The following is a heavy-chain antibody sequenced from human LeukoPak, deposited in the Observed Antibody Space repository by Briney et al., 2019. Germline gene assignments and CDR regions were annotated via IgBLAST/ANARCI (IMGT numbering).Heavy chain of an antibody. V-gene: IGHV3-30*03. CDR1: GFTFSRYG. CDR3: ARDWGDGYNDY. Sequence: GGSLRLSCAASGFTFSRYGMNWVRQAPGKGLEWVAVISYDGSNKYYADSVKGRFTISRDNSKNTLYLQMNSLRAEDTAVYYCARDWGDGYNDYWGQGTLVTVSS. D-gene: IGHD5-24*01. J-gene: IGHJ4*02. CDR2: ISYDGSNK.